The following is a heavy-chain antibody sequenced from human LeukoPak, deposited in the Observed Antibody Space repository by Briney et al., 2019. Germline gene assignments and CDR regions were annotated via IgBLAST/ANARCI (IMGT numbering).Heavy chain of an antibody. CDR3: ARGGYDFWSGYYGSPGRLWAQKYYFDY. CDR1: GITFSSYS. J-gene: IGHJ4*02. V-gene: IGHV3-21*05. Sequence: GGSLRLSCGASGITFSSYSMNWVRQAPGKGLEWVSYISSSSSYTNYADSVKGRFTIFRDNAKNSLYLQMNSLRAEDTAVYYCARGGYDFWSGYYGSPGRLWAQKYYFDYWGQGTLVTVSS. D-gene: IGHD3-3*01. CDR2: ISSSSSYT.